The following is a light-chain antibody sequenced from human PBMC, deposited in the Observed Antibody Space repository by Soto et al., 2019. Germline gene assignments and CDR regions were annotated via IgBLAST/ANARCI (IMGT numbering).Light chain of an antibody. CDR3: QQYGSSPPYT. V-gene: IGKV3-20*01. Sequence: EIVLTQSPGTLSLSPGERATLSCRASQSVSSSYLAWYQQKPGQAPRLLIYGASSRATGIPDRFSGSGSGEDFIITSSRLEHEDFAVYYCQQYGSSPPYTFGRGTKLEIK. CDR1: QSVSSSY. CDR2: GAS. J-gene: IGKJ2*01.